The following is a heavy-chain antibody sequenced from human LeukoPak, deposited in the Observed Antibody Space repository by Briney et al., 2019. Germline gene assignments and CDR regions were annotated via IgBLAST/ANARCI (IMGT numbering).Heavy chain of an antibody. Sequence: PSQSLSLTCTVSGGSISSYYWSWIRQPPGKGLEWIGYIHYSGSTNYNPSLKGRVTISVDTSKNQFSLKLSAVTAADTAVYYCARDADHYDFWSGYSHYYYMDVWGKGTTVTVSS. J-gene: IGHJ6*03. D-gene: IGHD3-3*01. CDR3: ARDADHYDFWSGYSHYYYMDV. CDR2: IHYSGST. V-gene: IGHV4-59*01. CDR1: GGSISSYY.